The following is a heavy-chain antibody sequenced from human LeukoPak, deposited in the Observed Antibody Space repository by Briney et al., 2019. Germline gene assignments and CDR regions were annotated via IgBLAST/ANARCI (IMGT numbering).Heavy chain of an antibody. Sequence: GGSLRLSCAASGFTFSSYWMSWVRQAPGKGLEWVANIKQDGSEKYYVDSVKGRFTISRDNAKNSLYLQMNSLRAEDTAVYYCARDRRPALGYCSSTSCYTSNWFDPWGQGTLVTVSS. CDR2: IKQDGSEK. CDR3: ARDRRPALGYCSSTSCYTSNWFDP. J-gene: IGHJ5*02. CDR1: GFTFSSYW. D-gene: IGHD2-2*02. V-gene: IGHV3-7*01.